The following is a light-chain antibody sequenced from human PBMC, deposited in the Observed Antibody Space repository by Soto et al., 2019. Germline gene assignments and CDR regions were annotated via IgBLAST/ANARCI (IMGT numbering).Light chain of an antibody. Sequence: QSVLTQPASVSGSPGQSITISCTGTSGDIGTYNLVSWYQQHPGRAPKLIIFEVNKQPSGVSNRFSASKSGNTASLAISGLQAEDEADYDCCSYAGRSTVICGGGTKLTVL. CDR2: EVN. CDR1: SGDIGTYNL. V-gene: IGLV2-23*02. CDR3: CSYAGRSTVI. J-gene: IGLJ2*01.